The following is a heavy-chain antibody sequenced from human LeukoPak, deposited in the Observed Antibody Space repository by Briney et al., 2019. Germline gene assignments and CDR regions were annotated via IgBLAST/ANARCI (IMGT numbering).Heavy chain of an antibody. CDR2: IYYSGST. J-gene: IGHJ4*02. CDR1: GGSISSYY. Sequence: SETLSLTCTVSGGSISSYYWSWIRQPPGKGLEWIGYIYYSGSTNYNPSLKSRVTISVDTSKNQFSLKLSSVTAADTAVYYCARDGGYCSRGSCYLYSDYWGQGTLVTVSS. D-gene: IGHD2-15*01. CDR3: ARDGGYCSRGSCYLYSDY. V-gene: IGHV4-59*01.